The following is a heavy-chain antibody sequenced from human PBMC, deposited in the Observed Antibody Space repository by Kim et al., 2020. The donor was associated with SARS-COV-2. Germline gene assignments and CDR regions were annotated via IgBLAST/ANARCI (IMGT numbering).Heavy chain of an antibody. CDR2: IKSKTDGGTT. J-gene: IGHJ4*02. CDR1: GFTFSNAW. Sequence: GGSLRLSCAASGFTFSNAWMSWVRQAPGKGLEWVGRIKSKTDGGTTDYAAPVKGRFTISRDDSKNTLYLQMNSLKTEDTAVYYCTTDSVGVSYYDILTGYYKEVGYWGQGTLVTVSS. V-gene: IGHV3-15*01. D-gene: IGHD3-9*01. CDR3: TTDSVGVSYYDILTGYYKEVGY.